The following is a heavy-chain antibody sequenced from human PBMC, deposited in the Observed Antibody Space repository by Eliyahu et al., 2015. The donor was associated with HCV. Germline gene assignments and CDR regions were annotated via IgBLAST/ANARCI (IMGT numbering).Heavy chain of an antibody. CDR2: IYPSGST. V-gene: IGHV4-4*07. J-gene: IGHJ4*02. Sequence: QVQLQESGPGLVKPSETLSLTCTVSGGSISNYYWSWIRQPAGEGLEWIGRIYPSGSTNYNPSLESRVTMSVDASKNQFSLKVTSVTAADTAVYYCARGSLLLDYWGQGTLVTVSS. D-gene: IGHD5/OR15-5a*01. CDR1: GGSISNYY. CDR3: ARGSLLLDY.